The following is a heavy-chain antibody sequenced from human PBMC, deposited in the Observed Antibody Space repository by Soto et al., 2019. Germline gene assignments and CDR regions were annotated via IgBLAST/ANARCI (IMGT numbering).Heavy chain of an antibody. V-gene: IGHV4-39*01. CDR3: ARPLEGPNAFDI. Sequence: SETLSLTCTVSGGSISSSNYYWGWIRQSPGKGLESIGNIYYSGDTNYNPSLKSRVTISVDTSKNQFSLKLNSVTAADTAVYYCARPLEGPNAFDIWGQGTMVTVSS. J-gene: IGHJ3*02. D-gene: IGHD3-3*01. CDR2: IYYSGDT. CDR1: GGSISSSNYY.